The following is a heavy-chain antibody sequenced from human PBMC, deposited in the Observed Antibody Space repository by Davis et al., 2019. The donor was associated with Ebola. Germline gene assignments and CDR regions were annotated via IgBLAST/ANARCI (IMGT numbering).Heavy chain of an antibody. CDR1: GGSISSYY. D-gene: IGHD6-13*01. Sequence: MPSETLSLTCTVSGGSISSYYWSWIRQPPGKGLEWIGYIYYSGSTNYNPSLKSRVTISVDTSKNQFSLKLSSVTAADTAVYYCARLIYSSSWLDFDYWGQGTLVTVSS. CDR3: ARLIYSSSWLDFDY. J-gene: IGHJ4*02. V-gene: IGHV4-59*01. CDR2: IYYSGST.